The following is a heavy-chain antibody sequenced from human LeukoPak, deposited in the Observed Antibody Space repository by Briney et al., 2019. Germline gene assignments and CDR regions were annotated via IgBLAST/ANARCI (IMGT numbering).Heavy chain of an antibody. CDR1: GYSISSGYY. V-gene: IGHV4-38-2*01. J-gene: IGHJ4*02. CDR3: ARSRERNRFGELGY. D-gene: IGHD3-10*01. CDR2: IYHSGST. Sequence: SETLPLTCAVSGYSISSGYYWDWIRQPPGKGLEWIGSIYHSGSTYYNPSLESRVTISVDTSKNQFSLNLSSVTAADTAVYYCARSRERNRFGELGYWGQGTLVTVSS.